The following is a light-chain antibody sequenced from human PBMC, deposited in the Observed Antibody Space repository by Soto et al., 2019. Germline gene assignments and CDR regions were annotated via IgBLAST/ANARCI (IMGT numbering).Light chain of an antibody. V-gene: IGKV3-20*01. CDR1: QNLGTLY. Sequence: EIVLTQSPGTLSLSPGERGTLSCRASQNLGTLYLAWFHQKSGQAPRLLIYSASRRATGIPDRFTGSGSGTDFTLTINRVEPEDFAVYFCQQYAGSPRTFGQGTKVEIK. CDR3: QQYAGSPRT. J-gene: IGKJ1*01. CDR2: SAS.